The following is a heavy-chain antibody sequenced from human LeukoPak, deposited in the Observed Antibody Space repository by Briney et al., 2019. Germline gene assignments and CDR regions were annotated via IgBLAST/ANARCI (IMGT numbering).Heavy chain of an antibody. V-gene: IGHV4-39*01. Sequence: PSETLSLTCTISGGSISSSSYYWAWIRQPPGKGLEWIGSIYYSGSTYYNPSLKSRVTISVDTSKDQFSLKLSSVTAADTAVYCCARVGYCTSTSCYNNYHYYYYMDVWGKGTTVTVSS. D-gene: IGHD2-2*01. CDR2: IYYSGST. J-gene: IGHJ6*03. CDR1: GGSISSSSYY. CDR3: ARVGYCTSTSCYNNYHYYYYMDV.